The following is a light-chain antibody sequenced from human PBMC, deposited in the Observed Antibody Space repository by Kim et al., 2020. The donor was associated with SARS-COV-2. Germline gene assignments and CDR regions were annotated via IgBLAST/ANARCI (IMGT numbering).Light chain of an antibody. J-gene: IGKJ5*01. CDR2: AAS. CDR3: QQYYNWRPIT. Sequence: SPGERATLSCRASQSINTNLAWYQQRPGQPPRLLIYAASTRATGIPVRFSGSGSGTEFTLAISSLQSEDFAVYYCQQYYNWRPITFGQGTRLEIK. CDR1: QSINTN. V-gene: IGKV3D-15*01.